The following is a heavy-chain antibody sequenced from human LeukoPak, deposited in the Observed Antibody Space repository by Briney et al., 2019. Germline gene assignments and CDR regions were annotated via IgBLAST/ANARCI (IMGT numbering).Heavy chain of an antibody. Sequence: GGSLRLSCAASGFTFSSYAMSWVRQAPGKGLEWVSGISGGGGSTYYADSVKGRFTTSRDNSKNTLSLQMNSLRAEDTAVYYCAKGGPRSYYYYAMDVWGPGTTVTVSS. D-gene: IGHD3-10*01. V-gene: IGHV3-23*01. CDR1: GFTFSSYA. CDR3: AKGGPRSYYYYAMDV. J-gene: IGHJ6*02. CDR2: ISGGGGST.